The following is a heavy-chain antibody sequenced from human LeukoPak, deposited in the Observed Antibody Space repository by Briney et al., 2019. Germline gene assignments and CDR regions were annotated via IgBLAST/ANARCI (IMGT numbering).Heavy chain of an antibody. CDR1: GYSFTSYW. D-gene: IGHD3-10*01. CDR2: IYPGDSDT. J-gene: IGHJ4*02. CDR3: ARSPLYDGGSGPGDY. V-gene: IGHV5-51*01. Sequence: PGESLKISCKGSGYSFTSYWIGWVRQMPGKGLEWMGIIYPGDSDTRYSPSFQGQVTISADRSISTAYLQWSSLKASDTAMYYCARSPLYDGGSGPGDYWGQGTLVTVSS.